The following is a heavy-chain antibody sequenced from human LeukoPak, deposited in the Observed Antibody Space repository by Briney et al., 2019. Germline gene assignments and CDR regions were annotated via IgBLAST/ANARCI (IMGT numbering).Heavy chain of an antibody. J-gene: IGHJ4*02. CDR2: INPNSGGT. CDR3: ARSKGVTGPFDY. CDR1: GYTFTGYY. V-gene: IGHV1-2*02. Sequence: ASVKVSCKASGYTFTGYYMHWVRQAPGQGLEWMGWINPNSGGTNYAQKFQGRVTMTRDTSISTAYMELSRLRSDDTAVYYCARSKGVTGPFDYWGQGTLVTVSS. D-gene: IGHD2-21*02.